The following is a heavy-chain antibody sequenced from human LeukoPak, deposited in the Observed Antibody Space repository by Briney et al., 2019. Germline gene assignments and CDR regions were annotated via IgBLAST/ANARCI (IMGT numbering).Heavy chain of an antibody. J-gene: IGHJ4*02. CDR2: IKQDGSEK. D-gene: IGHD6-19*01. Sequence: PGGSLRLPCADSGFTFSSHWMSWVRQAPGRGLEWVGNIKQDGSEKYYLDSVKGRFTISRDNAKNSVYLQMNSLRGDDTAVYYCATIEAVRFHYWGQGTLVTVSS. CDR1: GFTFSSHW. V-gene: IGHV3-7*01. CDR3: ATIEAVRFHY.